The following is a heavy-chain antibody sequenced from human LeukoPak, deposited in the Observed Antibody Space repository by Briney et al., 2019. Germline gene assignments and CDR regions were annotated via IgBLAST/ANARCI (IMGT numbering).Heavy chain of an antibody. CDR3: ARTGYSSGWYQSDYGMDV. Sequence: SETLSLTCTVSGDSISNSYYYWGWIRQPPVKGLEWIANIYYSGSTYYNPSLKSRVTISVDTSKNQCSLKLSSVTAADTAVYYCARTGYSSGWYQSDYGMDVWGQGTTVTVSS. CDR1: GDSISNSYYY. V-gene: IGHV4-39*01. J-gene: IGHJ6*02. CDR2: IYYSGST. D-gene: IGHD6-19*01.